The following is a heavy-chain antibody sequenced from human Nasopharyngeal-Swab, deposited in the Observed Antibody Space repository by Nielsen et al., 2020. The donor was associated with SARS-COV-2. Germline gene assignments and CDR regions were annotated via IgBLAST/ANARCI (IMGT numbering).Heavy chain of an antibody. CDR1: GGSISSSSYY. Sequence: GSLRLSCTVSGGSISSSSYYWGWIRQSPGKGLERIGRIYYSGSAYYNPSLKSRVSISVDTSENHFSLKLSSVTAADTAVYFCARRFVTYYDFWSGYHTKRFDYWGQGTLVTVSS. V-gene: IGHV4-39*01. D-gene: IGHD3-3*01. CDR2: IYYSGSA. CDR3: ARRFVTYYDFWSGYHTKRFDY. J-gene: IGHJ4*02.